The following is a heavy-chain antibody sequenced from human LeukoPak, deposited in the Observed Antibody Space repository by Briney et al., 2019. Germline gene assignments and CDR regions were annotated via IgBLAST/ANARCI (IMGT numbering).Heavy chain of an antibody. V-gene: IGHV3-9*01. CDR2: ISWNSGSI. CDR1: GFTFDDYA. Sequence: GRSLRLSCAASGFTFDDYAMHWVRQAPGKGLEWVSGISWNSGSIGYADSVKGRFTISRDNAKNSLYLQMNSLRAEDTALYCCAKAIGNYDFWSGYYYFDYWGQGTLVTVSS. CDR3: AKAIGNYDFWSGYYYFDY. D-gene: IGHD3-3*01. J-gene: IGHJ4*02.